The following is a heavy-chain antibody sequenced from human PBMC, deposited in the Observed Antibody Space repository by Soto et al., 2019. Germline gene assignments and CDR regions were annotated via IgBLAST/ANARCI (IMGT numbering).Heavy chain of an antibody. CDR3: AKSPGAPLRYFDY. CDR2: VNNDGSDT. Sequence: GGSLRLSCEVSGFSISSYWMHWVRQAPGKGPMWVSRVNNDGSDTNYADSVKGRFTISRDNARNTLYLQMNSLRAEDTAVYYCAKSPGAPLRYFDYWGQGTLVTVSS. V-gene: IGHV3-74*01. CDR1: GFSISSYW. J-gene: IGHJ4*02. D-gene: IGHD4-17*01.